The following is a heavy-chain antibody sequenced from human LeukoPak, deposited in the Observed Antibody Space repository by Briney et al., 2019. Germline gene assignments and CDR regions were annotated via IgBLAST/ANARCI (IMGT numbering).Heavy chain of an antibody. CDR3: AKVGIS. CDR2: IRYDGSEN. V-gene: IGHV3-30*02. J-gene: IGHJ4*02. Sequence: GGSLRLSCAASGFTFTNYGMHWVRQAPGKGLEWVAFIRYDGSENFYADSVKGRFTISRENSKNTLYLQMNSLRAEDTAVYYCAKVGISWGQGTLVTVSS. CDR1: GFTFTNYG.